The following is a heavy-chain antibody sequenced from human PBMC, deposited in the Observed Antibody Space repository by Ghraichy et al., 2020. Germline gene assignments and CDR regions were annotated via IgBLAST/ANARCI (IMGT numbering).Heavy chain of an antibody. Sequence: GGSLRLSCAASGFTFSSYSMNWVRQAPGKGLEWVSSISSSSSYIYYADSVKGRFTISRDNAKNSLYLQMNSLRAEDMAVYYCARVEHDYGDYGYFDYWGQGTLVTVSS. CDR2: ISSSSSYI. CDR1: GFTFSSYS. J-gene: IGHJ4*02. CDR3: ARVEHDYGDYGYFDY. D-gene: IGHD4-17*01. V-gene: IGHV3-21*01.